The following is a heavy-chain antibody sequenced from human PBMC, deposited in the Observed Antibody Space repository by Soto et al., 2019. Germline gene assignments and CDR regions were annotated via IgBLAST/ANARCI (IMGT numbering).Heavy chain of an antibody. CDR2: IYSGGST. Sequence: GGSLRLSCAASGFTVSSNYMSWVRQAPGKGLEWVSVIYSGGSTYYADSVKGRFTISRDNSKNTLYLQMNSLRAEDTAVYYCARDAAPRMVRGAHYAVWGQGTTVTVSS. J-gene: IGHJ6*02. CDR1: GFTVSSNY. D-gene: IGHD3-10*01. V-gene: IGHV3-53*01. CDR3: ARDAAPRMVRGAHYAV.